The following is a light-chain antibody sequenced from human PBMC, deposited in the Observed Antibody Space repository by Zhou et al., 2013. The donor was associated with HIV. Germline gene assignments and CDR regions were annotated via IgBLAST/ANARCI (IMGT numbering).Light chain of an antibody. CDR3: QQYGSSPRT. Sequence: EIVLTQSPATLSLSPGERATLSCRASQSVSSYLAWYQQKPGQAPRLLIYDASNRATGIPARFSGSGSGTDFTLTISRLEPEDFAVYSCQQYGSSPRTFGQGTKVEIK. CDR1: QSVSSY. J-gene: IGKJ1*01. V-gene: IGKV3-20*01. CDR2: DAS.